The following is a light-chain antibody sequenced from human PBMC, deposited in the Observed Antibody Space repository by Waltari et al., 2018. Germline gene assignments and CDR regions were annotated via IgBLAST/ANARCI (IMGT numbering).Light chain of an antibody. CDR2: DAV. Sequence: IVLTQSPASLSLSPGERATLSCRASQSVDNSLAWYQQKPGQAPRLFIYDAVNRPADVPARFSGSGSGTDFTLIISSLEPEDFAVYYCQQYNSYSMYTFGQATKLEIK. V-gene: IGKV3-11*01. J-gene: IGKJ2*01. CDR1: QSVDNS. CDR3: QQYNSYSMYT.